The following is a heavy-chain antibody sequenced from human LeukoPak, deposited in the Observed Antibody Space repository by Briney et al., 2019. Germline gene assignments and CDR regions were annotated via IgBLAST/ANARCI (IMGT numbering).Heavy chain of an antibody. J-gene: IGHJ4*02. CDR3: AKSRGSSWNGLDY. V-gene: IGHV3-23*01. CDR2: ISGSGGST. D-gene: IGHD6-13*01. Sequence: GRSLRLSCAASGFTFSSYAMSWVRQAPGKGLEWVSAISGSGGSTYYADSVKGRFTISRDNSKNTLNLQMNSLRAEDTAVYYCAKSRGSSWNGLDYWGQGTLVTVSS. CDR1: GFTFSSYA.